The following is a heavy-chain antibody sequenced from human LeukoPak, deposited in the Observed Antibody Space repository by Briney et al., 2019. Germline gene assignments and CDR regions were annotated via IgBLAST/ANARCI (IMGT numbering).Heavy chain of an antibody. CDR3: AGGNTWPGLSY. D-gene: IGHD6-25*01. CDR2: IYTAGST. V-gene: IGHV3-53*01. J-gene: IGHJ4*02. CDR1: GFTVSGNY. Sequence: PGGSLRLSCAASGFTVSGNYMSWVRQAPGKGLEWGSVIYTAGSTYNAGSVKGRFTISRDKSKNTLYLQMNTLRAEDTAVYFCAGGNTWPGLSYWGQGTLLTVSS.